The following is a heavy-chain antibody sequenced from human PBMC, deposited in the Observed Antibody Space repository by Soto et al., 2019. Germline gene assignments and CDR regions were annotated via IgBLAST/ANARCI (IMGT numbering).Heavy chain of an antibody. V-gene: IGHV3-33*01. CDR1: GFTFSSYG. Sequence: GGSLRLSCAASGFTFSSYGMHWVRQAPGKGLEWVAVIWYDGSNKYYADSVKGRFTISRDNSKNTLYLQMNSLRAEDTAVYYCARGGYDYVWGSHDPHYYYYGMDVWGQGTTVTVSS. CDR2: IWYDGSNK. J-gene: IGHJ6*02. D-gene: IGHD3-16*01. CDR3: ARGGYDYVWGSHDPHYYYYGMDV.